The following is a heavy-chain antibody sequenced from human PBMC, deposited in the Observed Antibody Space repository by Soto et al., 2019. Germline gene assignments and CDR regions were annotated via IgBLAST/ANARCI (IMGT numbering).Heavy chain of an antibody. CDR1: GFTFSSYS. D-gene: IGHD6-13*01. CDR3: ARDVLWGSSIYRAAAGTSHWFDP. J-gene: IGHJ5*02. Sequence: GGSLRLSCAASGFTFSSYSMNWVRQAPGKGLEWVSYISSSSSTIYYADSVKGRFTISRDNAKNSLYLQMNSLRDEDTAVYYCARDVLWGSSIYRAAAGTSHWFDPWGKGTMVTDSS. CDR2: ISSSSSTI. V-gene: IGHV3-48*02.